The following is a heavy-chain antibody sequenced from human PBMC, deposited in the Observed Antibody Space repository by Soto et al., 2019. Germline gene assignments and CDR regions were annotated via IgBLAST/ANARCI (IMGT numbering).Heavy chain of an antibody. V-gene: IGHV3-9*01. Sequence: EVQLVESGGGLVQPGRSLRLSCAASGFTFDDYAMHWVRQAPGKGLEWVSGISWNSGSIGYAVSVKGRFTISRDNAKNSLYLQMNSLRADDTALYYCAKDRGGDIVVVPAAYFDYWGQGTLVTVSS. CDR1: GFTFDDYA. J-gene: IGHJ4*02. CDR2: ISWNSGSI. CDR3: AKDRGGDIVVVPAAYFDY. D-gene: IGHD2-2*01.